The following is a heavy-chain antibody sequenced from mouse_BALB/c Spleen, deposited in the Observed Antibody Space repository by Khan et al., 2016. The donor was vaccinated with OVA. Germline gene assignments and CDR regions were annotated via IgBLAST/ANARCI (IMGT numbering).Heavy chain of an antibody. CDR1: GYTFTNYG. CDR3: ASGGYWYFDV. J-gene: IGHJ1*01. CDR2: INTSTEEP. V-gene: IGHV9-3-1*01. Sequence: QIQLVQSGPELKKPGETVKISCKASGYTFTNYGMNWVKQAPGKGLKWMGWINTSTEEPTYADDFKARFAFSLKTSASTAYLQINNLINEDTATYFCASGGYWYFDVWGAGTMVTVSS. D-gene: IGHD1-1*02.